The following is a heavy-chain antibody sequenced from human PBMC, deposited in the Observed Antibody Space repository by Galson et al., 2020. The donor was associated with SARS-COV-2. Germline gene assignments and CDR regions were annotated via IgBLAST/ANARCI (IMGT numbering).Heavy chain of an antibody. CDR3: ARTGWGSVRPVCYCYGRDV. D-gene: IGHD3-10*01. V-gene: IGHV1-69*13. J-gene: IGHJ6*02. CDR1: GGTFSSYA. Sequence: SVKVSCKASGGTFSSYAISWVRQAPGQGLEWMGGIITIFGTANYAQKFQGRVTITADESTSTAYMELSSLRSEDTAVYYCARTGWGSVRPVCYCYGRDVWGQGTTVTVS. CDR2: IITIFGTA.